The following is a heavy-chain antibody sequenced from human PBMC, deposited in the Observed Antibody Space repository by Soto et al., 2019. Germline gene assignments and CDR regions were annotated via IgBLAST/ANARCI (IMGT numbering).Heavy chain of an antibody. Sequence: QVQLVQSGAEVKKHGSSVKVSCKAFGDTFSSYAISWVRQAPGQGLEWMGGIIPIFGTANYAQKFPGRVTITADESTSTAYMELSSLRSEDTAVYYCATHVDTAMVHTQYYFDYWGQGTLVTVSS. CDR3: ATHVDTAMVHTQYYFDY. CDR2: IIPIFGTA. J-gene: IGHJ4*02. V-gene: IGHV1-69*12. D-gene: IGHD5-18*01. CDR1: GDTFSSYA.